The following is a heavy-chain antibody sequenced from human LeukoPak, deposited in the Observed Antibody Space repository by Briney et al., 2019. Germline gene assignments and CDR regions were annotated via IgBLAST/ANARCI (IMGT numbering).Heavy chain of an antibody. Sequence: ASVKVSCKASGYTFTSYGISWVRQAPGQALEWMGWISAYNGNTNYAQKLQGRVTMTTDTSTSTAYMELRSLRSDDTAVYYCARDSYVVATLRHFDYWGQGTLVTVSS. CDR2: ISAYNGNT. D-gene: IGHD5-12*01. CDR1: GYTFTSYG. J-gene: IGHJ4*02. CDR3: ARDSYVVATLRHFDY. V-gene: IGHV1-18*01.